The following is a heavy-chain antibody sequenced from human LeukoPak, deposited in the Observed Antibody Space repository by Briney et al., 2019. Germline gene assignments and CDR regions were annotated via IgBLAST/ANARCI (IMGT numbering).Heavy chain of an antibody. D-gene: IGHD6-19*01. Sequence: PGRSLRLSCAASGFTFDDYAMHWVRQAPGKGLEWVSGISWNSGSIGYADSVKGRFTISRDNSKNALYLQMNSLRAEDTAVYYCARDATQTYSSGWYDYWGQGTLVTVSS. CDR2: ISWNSGSI. CDR1: GFTFDDYA. J-gene: IGHJ4*02. V-gene: IGHV3-9*01. CDR3: ARDATQTYSSGWYDY.